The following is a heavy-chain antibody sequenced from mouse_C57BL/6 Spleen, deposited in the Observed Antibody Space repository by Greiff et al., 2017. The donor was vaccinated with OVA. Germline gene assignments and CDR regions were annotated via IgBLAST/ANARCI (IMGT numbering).Heavy chain of an antibody. V-gene: IGHV1-82*01. D-gene: IGHD2-4*01. J-gene: IGHJ3*01. CDR2: IYPGDGDT. Sequence: SGPELVKPGASVKISCKASGYAFSSSWMNWVKQRPGKGLEWIGRIYPGDGDTNYNGKFKGKATLTADKSSSTAYMQLSSLTSEDSAVYFCAREGYDYDGFAYWGQGTLVTVSA. CDR1: GYAFSSSW. CDR3: AREGYDYDGFAY.